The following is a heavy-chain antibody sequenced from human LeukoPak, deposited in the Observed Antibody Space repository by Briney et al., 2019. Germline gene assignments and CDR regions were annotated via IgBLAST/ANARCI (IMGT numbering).Heavy chain of an antibody. J-gene: IGHJ6*03. D-gene: IGHD5-24*01. CDR1: GFSFSSYW. Sequence: GGSLRLSCAASGFSFSSYWMHWVRQAPGKGLVWVSRINSDGSSTRYADSVKGRFTISRDNAENTLYLQMNSLRAEDTAVYYCARGRDGYNTDYYYYMDVWGKGTTVTISS. CDR2: INSDGSST. CDR3: ARGRDGYNTDYYYYMDV. V-gene: IGHV3-74*01.